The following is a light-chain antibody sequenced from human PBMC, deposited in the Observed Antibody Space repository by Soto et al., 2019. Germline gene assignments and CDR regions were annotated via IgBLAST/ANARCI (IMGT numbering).Light chain of an antibody. J-gene: IGLJ1*01. V-gene: IGLV1-44*01. CDR1: ISNIGTNS. Sequence: QAVVTQPPSASGTPGQRVTISCSGAISNIGTNSVHWYQHLPGTAPKLVIYADSQRPSGVPDRFSGSKSGTSASLAISGLQSEDDADYLCAAWDDNLNGPLFGTGTKVTVL. CDR3: AAWDDNLNGPL. CDR2: ADS.